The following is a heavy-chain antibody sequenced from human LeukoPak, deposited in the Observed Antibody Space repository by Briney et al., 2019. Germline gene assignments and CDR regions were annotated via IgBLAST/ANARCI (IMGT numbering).Heavy chain of an antibody. Sequence: SVKVSCKASGGTFSSYAISWVRQAPGQGLEWMGGIIPIFGTANYAQKFQGRVTITADESTSTDYMELRSLRSEDTAVYWCARIVTHDYGDLDYWGQGTLLTVSS. CDR3: ARIVTHDYGDLDY. CDR1: GGTFSSYA. J-gene: IGHJ4*02. V-gene: IGHV1-69*13. CDR2: IIPIFGTA. D-gene: IGHD4-17*01.